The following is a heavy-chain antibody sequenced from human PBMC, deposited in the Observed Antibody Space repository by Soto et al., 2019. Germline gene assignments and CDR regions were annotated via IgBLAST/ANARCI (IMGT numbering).Heavy chain of an antibody. Sequence: ASVKVYCKASGYTFTSYDINWVRQATGQGLEWMGWMNPNSGNTGYAQKFQGRVTMTRNTSISTAYMELSSLRSEDTAVYYCARIPGSAVTTHLMYFWGQGTTVTVSS. J-gene: IGHJ6*02. CDR3: ARIPGSAVTTHLMYF. D-gene: IGHD4-4*01. CDR1: GYTFTSYD. CDR2: MNPNSGNT. V-gene: IGHV1-8*01.